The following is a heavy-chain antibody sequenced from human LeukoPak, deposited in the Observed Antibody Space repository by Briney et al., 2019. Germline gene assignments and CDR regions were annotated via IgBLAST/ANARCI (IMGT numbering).Heavy chain of an antibody. CDR3: AKDLPRMTTVTPNWFDP. CDR1: GFTFSNYA. D-gene: IGHD4-17*01. Sequence: GGSLRLSCAASGFTFSNYAMSWVRQAPGKGLEWVCAISGSGGSTYYADSVKGRFTISRANSKNTLYLQMNSLRAEDTAVYYCAKDLPRMTTVTPNWFDPWGQGTLVTVSS. CDR2: ISGSGGST. V-gene: IGHV3-23*01. J-gene: IGHJ5*02.